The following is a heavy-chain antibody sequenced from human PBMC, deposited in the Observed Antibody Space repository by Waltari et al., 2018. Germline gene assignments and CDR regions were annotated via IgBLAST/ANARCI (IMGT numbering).Heavy chain of an antibody. CDR1: GFTVSSNY. J-gene: IGHJ3*02. Sequence: EVQLVESGGGLIQPGGSLRLSCAASGFTVSSNYMSWVRQAPGKGLEWGSVIYSGGSTYYADSVKGRFTISRDNSKNTLYLQMNSLRAEDTAVYYCARPDYGDYRDAFDIWGQGTMVTVSS. V-gene: IGHV3-53*01. D-gene: IGHD4-17*01. CDR3: ARPDYGDYRDAFDI. CDR2: IYSGGST.